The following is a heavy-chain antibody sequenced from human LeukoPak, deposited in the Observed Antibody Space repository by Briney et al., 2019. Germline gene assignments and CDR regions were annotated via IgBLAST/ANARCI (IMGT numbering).Heavy chain of an antibody. CDR2: IIPIFGTA. Sequence: SVKVSCKASGGTFSSYAISWVRQAPGQGLEWMGGIIPIFGTANYAQKFQGRVTITTDESTSTAYMELGSLRSEDTAVYYCARLPPDYSRPRDYWGQGTLVTVSS. V-gene: IGHV1-69*05. CDR3: ARLPPDYSRPRDY. D-gene: IGHD4-11*01. J-gene: IGHJ4*02. CDR1: GGTFSSYA.